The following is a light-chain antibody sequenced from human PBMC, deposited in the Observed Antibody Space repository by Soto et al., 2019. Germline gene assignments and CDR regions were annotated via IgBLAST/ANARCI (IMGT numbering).Light chain of an antibody. CDR1: QSFXSD. J-gene: IGKJ5*01. Sequence: IVLTQSPAPLSLSPGERATLSCRASQSFXSDFGWYQPKPGQAPRFLIYXASNRATGIPARFSGSGYGTDFTITISRLEAEYVAVYCCQQRSNWSTFGQGTRLEI. CDR3: QQRSNWST. V-gene: IGKV3-11*01. CDR2: XAS.